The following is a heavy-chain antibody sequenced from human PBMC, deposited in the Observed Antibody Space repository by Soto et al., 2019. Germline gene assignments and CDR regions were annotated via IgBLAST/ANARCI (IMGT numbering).Heavy chain of an antibody. V-gene: IGHV3-30*18. D-gene: IGHD4-17*01. Sequence: GGSLRLSCAASGFPFSSYGMHWVRQAPGKGLEWVAHISYDGSNKHYTDSVKGRFTISRDNSKNMLYLQMSSLRAEDTAVYYCAKAGDYGDYFDYWGQGTLVTVSS. J-gene: IGHJ4*02. CDR1: GFPFSSYG. CDR3: AKAGDYGDYFDY. CDR2: ISYDGSNK.